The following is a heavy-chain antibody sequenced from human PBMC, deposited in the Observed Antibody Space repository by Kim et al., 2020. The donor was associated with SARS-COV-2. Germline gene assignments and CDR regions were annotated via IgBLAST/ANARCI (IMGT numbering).Heavy chain of an antibody. V-gene: IGHV3-21*01. CDR2: ISSSSSYI. CDR3: ATQRGQLGSPFDY. D-gene: IGHD6-6*01. CDR1: GFTFSSYS. Sequence: GGSLRLSCAASGFTFSSYSMNWVRQAPGKGLEWVSSISSSSSYIYYADSVKGRFTISRDNAKNSLYLQMNSLRAEDTAVYYCATQRGQLGSPFDYWGQGTLVTVSS. J-gene: IGHJ4*02.